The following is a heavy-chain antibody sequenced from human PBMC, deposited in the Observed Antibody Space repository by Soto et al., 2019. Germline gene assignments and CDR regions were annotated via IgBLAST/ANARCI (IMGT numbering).Heavy chain of an antibody. CDR2: IWYDGSNK. Sequence: QVQLVESGGGVVQPGRSLRLSCAASGFTFSSYGMHWVRQAPGKGLEWVAVIWYDGSNKYYADSVKGRFTISRDNSKNTLYLEMNSLRAEDTAVYYCGRDGMSTSYFDYWGQGTLVTVSS. D-gene: IGHD3-16*01. J-gene: IGHJ4*02. V-gene: IGHV3-33*01. CDR1: GFTFSSYG. CDR3: GRDGMSTSYFDY.